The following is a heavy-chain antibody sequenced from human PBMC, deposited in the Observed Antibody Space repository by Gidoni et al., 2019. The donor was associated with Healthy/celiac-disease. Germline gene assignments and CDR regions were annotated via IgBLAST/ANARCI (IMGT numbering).Heavy chain of an antibody. CDR1: GFTLSSYA. D-gene: IGHD6-19*01. J-gene: IGHJ4*02. CDR2: ISGSGGST. CDR3: AKASMRYSSGHFDY. V-gene: IGHV3-23*01. Sequence: EVQLLEPGGGFVQPGGSLWLSCAVSGFTLSSYAMSWVRQAPGKGLEWVSAISGSGGSTYYADSVKGRFTISRDNSKNTLYLQMNSLRAEDTAVYYCAKASMRYSSGHFDYWGQGTLVTVSS.